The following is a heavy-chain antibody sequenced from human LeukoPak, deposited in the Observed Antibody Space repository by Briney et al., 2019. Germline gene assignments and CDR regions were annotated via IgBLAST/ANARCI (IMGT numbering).Heavy chain of an antibody. D-gene: IGHD1-26*01. CDR3: ARDRTHGREVGATIGFNL. CDR1: GGTFSSYA. Sequence: ASVKVSCKASGGTFSSYAISWVRQAPGQGLEWMGGIIPIFGTANYAQKFQGRVTITTDESTSTAYMELSSLRSEDTAVYYCARDRTHGREVGATIGFNLWGQGTLITVSS. J-gene: IGHJ5*02. CDR2: IIPIFGTA. V-gene: IGHV1-69*05.